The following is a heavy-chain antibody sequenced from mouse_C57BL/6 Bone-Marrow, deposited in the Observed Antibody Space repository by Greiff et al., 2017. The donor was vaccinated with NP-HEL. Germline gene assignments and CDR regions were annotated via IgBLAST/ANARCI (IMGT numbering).Heavy chain of an antibody. D-gene: IGHD3-1*01. CDR3: ARGGTAQGTPCAMDY. CDR2: IYPGSGST. CDR1: GYTFTSYW. V-gene: IGHV1-55*01. J-gene: IGHJ4*01. Sequence: VQLQQPGAELVKPGASVKMSCKASGYTFTSYWITWVKQRPGQGLEWIGDIYPGSGSTNYNEKFKSKATLTVDTSSSTAYMQLSSLTSEDSAVYYCARGGTAQGTPCAMDYWGQGTSVTVSS.